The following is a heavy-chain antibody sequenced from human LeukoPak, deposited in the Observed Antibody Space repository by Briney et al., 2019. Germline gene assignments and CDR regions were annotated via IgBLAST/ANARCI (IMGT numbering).Heavy chain of an antibody. CDR1: GYTFTGYY. D-gene: IGHD5-12*01. Sequence: GASVKVSCKASGYTFTGYYMHWVRQAPGQGLEWMGWINPNSGGTNYAQKFQGRVTMTRDTSISTAYMELSRLRSDDTAVYYCARDQFPLGGYAGLDYWGQGTLVTVSS. CDR2: INPNSGGT. V-gene: IGHV1-2*02. J-gene: IGHJ4*02. CDR3: ARDQFPLGGYAGLDY.